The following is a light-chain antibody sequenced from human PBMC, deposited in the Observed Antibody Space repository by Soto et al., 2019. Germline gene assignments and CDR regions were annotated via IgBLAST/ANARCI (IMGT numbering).Light chain of an antibody. CDR3: QKYSSVIT. CDR1: QGISSF. CDR2: GAS. Sequence: DIQMTQSPSSLSASVGDRVTITCRASQGISSFVAWYQQKPGKVPRLLIFGASTLQSGVPSRFSGSGSGTDFTLTITSLQPEDVATYYCQKYSSVITFGQGTRLEMK. J-gene: IGKJ5*01. V-gene: IGKV1-27*01.